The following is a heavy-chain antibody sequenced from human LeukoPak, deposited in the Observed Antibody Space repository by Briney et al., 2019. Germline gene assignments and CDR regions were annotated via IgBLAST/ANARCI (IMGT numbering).Heavy chain of an antibody. J-gene: IGHJ4*02. V-gene: IGHV3-30-3*02. CDR2: ISYDGSNK. D-gene: IGHD1-1*01. CDR1: GFTFSSYA. Sequence: GGSLRLSCAASGFTFSSYAMHWVRQAPGKGLEWVAVISYDGSNKYYADSVKGRFTISRDNSKNTLYLQMNSLRAEDTAVYYCAKPTWAGTTGRNFGLWGQGTPVTVSS. CDR3: AKPTWAGTTGRNFGL.